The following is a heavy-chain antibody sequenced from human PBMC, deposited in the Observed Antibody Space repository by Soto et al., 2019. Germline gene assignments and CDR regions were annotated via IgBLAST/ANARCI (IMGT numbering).Heavy chain of an antibody. D-gene: IGHD6-13*01. CDR2: IIPIFGTA. J-gene: IGHJ6*02. CDR1: GGTFSSYA. CDR3: ARDTAAACRRLWNYYYGMDV. Sequence: QVQLVQSGAEVKKPGSSVKVSCKASGGTFSSYAISWVRQAPGQGLEWMGGIIPIFGTANYEQKFQGRVTITADESTSTAYMELSSLRSGDTAVYYCARDTAAACRRLWNYYYGMDVWGQGTTVTVSS. V-gene: IGHV1-69*01.